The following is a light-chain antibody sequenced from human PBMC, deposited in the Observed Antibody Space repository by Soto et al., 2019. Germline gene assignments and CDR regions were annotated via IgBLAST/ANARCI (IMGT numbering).Light chain of an antibody. V-gene: IGKV1-8*01. CDR2: AAS. Sequence: AIRMTQSPSSFSASTGDRVTITCRASQGISSYLAWYQQKPGKAPNLLIYAASSLYSGVPSRFSGSGSGTDFTLTITSLQPEDFATYYCQYTDSFPLITFGQGTRLEIK. CDR3: QYTDSFPLIT. CDR1: QGISSY. J-gene: IGKJ5*01.